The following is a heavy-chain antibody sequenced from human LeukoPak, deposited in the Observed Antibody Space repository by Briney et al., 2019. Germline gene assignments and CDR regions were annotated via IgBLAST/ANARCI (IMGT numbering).Heavy chain of an antibody. D-gene: IGHD6-19*01. CDR2: IIHIFGTA. CDR1: GGTLSSYV. J-gene: IGHJ4*02. CDR3: ARGRGSGWYYYFDY. Sequence: SVKVSCMASGGTLSSYVISWVRPAPGQELEWMGGIIHIFGTANYAQKFQGRVTITADESTSTAYMELSSLRSEDTAVYYCARGRGSGWYYYFDYWGQGTLVTVCS. V-gene: IGHV1-69*13.